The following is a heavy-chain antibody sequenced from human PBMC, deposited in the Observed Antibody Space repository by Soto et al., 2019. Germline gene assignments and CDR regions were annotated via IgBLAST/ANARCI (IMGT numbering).Heavy chain of an antibody. V-gene: IGHV4-34*01. CDR3: ARDKITGLFDY. CDR2: INHSGST. Sequence: QVQLQQWGAGLLKPSETLSLTCAVYGGSFSGYYWTWIRQPPGTGLEWIGEINHSGSTNYNPSLKSRVTISVDTHKTQFSLKLTSVTAADTAVSYCARDKITGLFDYWGQGTLVTVSS. J-gene: IGHJ4*02. CDR1: GGSFSGYY. D-gene: IGHD2-8*02.